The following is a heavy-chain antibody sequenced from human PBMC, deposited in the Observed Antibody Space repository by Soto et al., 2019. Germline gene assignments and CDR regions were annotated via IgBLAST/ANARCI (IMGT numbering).Heavy chain of an antibody. CDR2: INHSGST. V-gene: IGHV4-34*01. J-gene: IGHJ6*02. Sequence: QVQLQQWGAGLLKPSETLSLTCAVYGGSFSGYYWSWIRQPPGKGLEWIGEINHSGSTNYNPSLKSRITISVDTSKNQFSLTLSSVTAADTAVYYCARGEGGAGWFYYYGMDVWGQGTTVTVSS. D-gene: IGHD3-16*01. CDR1: GGSFSGYY. CDR3: ARGEGGAGWFYYYGMDV.